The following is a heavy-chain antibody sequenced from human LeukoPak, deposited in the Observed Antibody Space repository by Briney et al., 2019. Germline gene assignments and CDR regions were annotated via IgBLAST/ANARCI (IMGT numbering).Heavy chain of an antibody. J-gene: IGHJ5*02. CDR1: GGSFSGYY. CDR2: TNHSGST. CDR3: ARSLKGWFDP. V-gene: IGHV4-34*01. Sequence: SETLSLTCAVYGGSFSGYYWSWIRQPPGKGLEWIGETNHSGSTNYNPSLKSRVTISVDTSKNQFSLKLSSVTAADTAVYYCARSLKGWFDPWGQGTLVTVSS.